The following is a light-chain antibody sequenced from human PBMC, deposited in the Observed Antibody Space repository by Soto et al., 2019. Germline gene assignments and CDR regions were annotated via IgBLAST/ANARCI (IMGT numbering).Light chain of an antibody. J-gene: IGKJ2*01. Sequence: EIVMTQSPATLSVSPGERATLSCRASQRVSSNLAWYQQKPGQAPRLLIYGASTRATGIPARFSGSGSGTEFPLTIGSLQSEDFAVYYCQQYNNWPMYTFGQGTKLEIK. CDR3: QQYNNWPMYT. CDR2: GAS. CDR1: QRVSSN. V-gene: IGKV3-15*01.